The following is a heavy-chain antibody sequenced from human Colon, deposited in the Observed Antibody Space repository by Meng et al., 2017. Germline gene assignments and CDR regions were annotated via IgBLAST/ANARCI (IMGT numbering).Heavy chain of an antibody. CDR3: ARDRGIRVTGELDY. Sequence: ASVKVSCKVKGYNFNSYGISWVRQAPGQGLEWMGWISAFNGNTNYAQKVQGRVTMTTDTSTSTAYMELRSLRSDDTAVYFCARDRGIRVTGELDYWGQGTLVPSPQ. CDR1: GYNFNSYG. D-gene: IGHD3-9*01. V-gene: IGHV1-18*01. J-gene: IGHJ4*02. CDR2: ISAFNGNT.